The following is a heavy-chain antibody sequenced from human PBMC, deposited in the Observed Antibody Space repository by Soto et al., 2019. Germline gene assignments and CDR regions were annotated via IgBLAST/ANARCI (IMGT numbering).Heavy chain of an antibody. V-gene: IGHV1-69*13. CDR1: GGTFSSYA. CDR2: IIPIFGTA. D-gene: IGHD3-16*01. J-gene: IGHJ3*02. CDR3: AIMREEATPCAYEI. Sequence: SVKVCCKDSGGTFSSYAISWVRQAPGQGLEWMGGIIPIFGTANYAQKFQGRVTITADESTSTAYMELSSLRSEDTAVYYCAIMREEATPCAYEIWSHWTRVTVSS.